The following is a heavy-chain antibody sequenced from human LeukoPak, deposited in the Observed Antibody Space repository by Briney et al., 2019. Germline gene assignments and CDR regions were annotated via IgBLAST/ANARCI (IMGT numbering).Heavy chain of an antibody. CDR3: ARSSSWFGEYNWFDP. J-gene: IGHJ5*02. Sequence: ASVKVSCKASGYTFTSYYMHWVRQAPGQGLEWMGWINPNSGGTNYAQKFQGRVTMTRDTSISTAYMELSRLRSDDTAVYYCARSSSWFGEYNWFDPWGQGTLVTVSS. D-gene: IGHD3-10*01. V-gene: IGHV1-2*02. CDR1: GYTFTSYY. CDR2: INPNSGGT.